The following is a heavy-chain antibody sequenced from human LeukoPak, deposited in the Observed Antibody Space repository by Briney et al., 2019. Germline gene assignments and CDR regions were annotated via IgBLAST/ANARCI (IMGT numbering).Heavy chain of an antibody. V-gene: IGHV3-64*01. J-gene: IGHJ4*02. CDR3: ARERGEFGGSYFLDY. CDR1: GFTISRSS. D-gene: IGHD1-26*01. Sequence: PGGSLRLSCAASGFTISRSSMHWVRQAPGKGLEFVSAISRSGGNTYYANSVKGRFTISRDTSKNTLYLQVGSLRVEDMAFYYCARERGEFGGSYFLDYWGQGTLVTVSS. CDR2: ISRSGGNT.